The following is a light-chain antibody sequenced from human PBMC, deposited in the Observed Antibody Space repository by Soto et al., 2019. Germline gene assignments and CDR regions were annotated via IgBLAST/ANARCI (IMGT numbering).Light chain of an antibody. CDR2: RTS. V-gene: IGKV3-15*01. Sequence: EIVMTQSPVTLSVSPGERAALSCRASQSVGSNFAWYQQRPGQAPRVLIYRTSTRATGVPARFSGSGSGTDFTLTISSLQSEDFAVYYCQQDNNWPYTFGQGTRLEIK. CDR1: QSVGSN. CDR3: QQDNNWPYT. J-gene: IGKJ2*01.